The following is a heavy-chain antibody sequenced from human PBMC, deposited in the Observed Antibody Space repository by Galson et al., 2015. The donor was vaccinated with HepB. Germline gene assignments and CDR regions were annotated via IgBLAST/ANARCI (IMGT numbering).Heavy chain of an antibody. V-gene: IGHV3-30*03. CDR2: ISYDGSNK. CDR1: GFTFNGHG. CDR3: AMEGRNSGLFDY. J-gene: IGHJ4*02. D-gene: IGHD5-12*01. Sequence: LRLSCAASGFTFNGHGMDWVRQAPGKGLEWVAFISYDGSNKYYTDSVKGRFTISRDNSKNTLFMHMNSLRPEDTAVYYCAMEGRNSGLFDYWGQGTLVTVSS.